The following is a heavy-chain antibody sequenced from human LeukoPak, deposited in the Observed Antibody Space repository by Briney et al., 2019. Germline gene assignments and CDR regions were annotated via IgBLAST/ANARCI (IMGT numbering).Heavy chain of an antibody. CDR3: ARAGSSAWYDP. Sequence: GGSLRLSCAASGFSFSSSAMHWVRQAPGKGLEYVAAITSDGVSTFYASSVQGRFIISRDNSKNNLYLQMGSLKAEDMAVYYCARAGSSAWYDPWGQGTLVTVSS. CDR2: ITSDGVST. CDR1: GFSFSSSA. V-gene: IGHV3-64*01. D-gene: IGHD6-19*01. J-gene: IGHJ5*02.